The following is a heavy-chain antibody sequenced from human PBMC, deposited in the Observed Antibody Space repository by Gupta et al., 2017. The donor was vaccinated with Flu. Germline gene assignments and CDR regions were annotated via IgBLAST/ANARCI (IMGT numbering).Heavy chain of an antibody. Sequence: QVQLVESGGGVVQPGRSLRISCAASGFTFGSYAMHWVRQAPGKGLEWVAVISYDGSNKYYADSVKGRFTISRDNSKNNMYLQMNSLRAEDTAVYYCARTSSFDYWGQGTLVTVSS. CDR3: ARTSSFDY. J-gene: IGHJ4*02. CDR2: ISYDGSNK. CDR1: GFTFGSYA. V-gene: IGHV3-30-3*01.